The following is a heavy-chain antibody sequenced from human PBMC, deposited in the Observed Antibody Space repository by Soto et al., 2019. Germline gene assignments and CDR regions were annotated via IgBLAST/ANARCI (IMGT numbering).Heavy chain of an antibody. V-gene: IGHV3-23*01. D-gene: IGHD6-19*01. CDR2: ITGSGGTI. J-gene: IGHJ4*02. Sequence: DVQLLESVGGLVQPGGYLRLSCAASGFSFSKYAMIWVRQAPGKGQEWVSGITGSGGTIEYADSVKGRFTISRDNSKNTVYLQVNSLRAEDTGVYYCAKDAVYADGLWLVADWGQGTLVTVS. CDR1: GFSFSKYA. CDR3: AKDAVYADGLWLVAD.